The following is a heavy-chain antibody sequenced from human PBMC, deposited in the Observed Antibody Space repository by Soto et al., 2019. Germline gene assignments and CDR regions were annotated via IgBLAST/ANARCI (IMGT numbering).Heavy chain of an antibody. Sequence: VASVKVSCKTSGYTFSNYYINWVRQASGQGLQWMGRINPSGGSTSYAQKFQGRVTMTRVTSTSTVYMDLSSLSSEDTAVYYCARSQEVVVVPAAPIDYWGQGTLVTVSS. CDR1: GYTFSNYY. D-gene: IGHD2-2*01. CDR3: ARSQEVVVVPAAPIDY. V-gene: IGHV1-46*01. J-gene: IGHJ4*02. CDR2: INPSGGST.